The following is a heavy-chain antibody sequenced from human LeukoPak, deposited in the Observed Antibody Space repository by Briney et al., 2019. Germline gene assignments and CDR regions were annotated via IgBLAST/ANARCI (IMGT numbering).Heavy chain of an antibody. Sequence: PGRSLRLSCAASGFTFSSYGMHWVRQAPGKGLEWVAVIWYDGSNKYYADSVKGRFTISRDNSKNTLYLQMHSLRAEDTAVYYCARGRGYYDSSGYPNWFDPWGQGTLVTVSS. CDR2: IWYDGSNK. V-gene: IGHV3-33*01. CDR1: GFTFSSYG. D-gene: IGHD3-22*01. J-gene: IGHJ5*02. CDR3: ARGRGYYDSSGYPNWFDP.